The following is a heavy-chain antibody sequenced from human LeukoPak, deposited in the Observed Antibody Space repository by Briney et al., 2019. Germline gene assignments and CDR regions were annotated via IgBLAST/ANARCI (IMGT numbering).Heavy chain of an antibody. CDR3: VTSNAGLGGNFQH. CDR2: IIPIFGTA. V-gene: IGHV1-69*13. Sequence: ASVKVSCKASGGTFSSYAISWVRQAPGQGLEWMGGIIPIFGTANYAQKFQGRVTITADESTSTAYMELSSLRSEDTAVYYCVTSNAGLGGNFQHWGQGTLVTVSS. J-gene: IGHJ1*01. CDR1: GGTFSSYA. D-gene: IGHD3-16*01.